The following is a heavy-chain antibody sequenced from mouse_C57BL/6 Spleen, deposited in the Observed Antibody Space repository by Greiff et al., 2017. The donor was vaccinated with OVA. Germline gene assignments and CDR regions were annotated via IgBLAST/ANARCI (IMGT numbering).Heavy chain of an antibody. CDR1: GFTFSSYT. CDR3: ARQGSNGYFDV. V-gene: IGHV5-9*01. CDR2: ISGGGGNT. D-gene: IGHD1-1*01. Sequence: EVQLVESGGGLVKPGGSLKLSCAASGFTFSSYTMSWVRQTPEKRLEWVATISGGGGNTYYPDSVKGRFTISRDNAKNTLYLQMSSLRSEDTALYYCARQGSNGYFDVWGTGTTVTVSS. J-gene: IGHJ1*03.